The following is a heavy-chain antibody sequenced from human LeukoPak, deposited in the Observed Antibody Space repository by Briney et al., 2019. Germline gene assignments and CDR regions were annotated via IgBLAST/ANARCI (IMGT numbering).Heavy chain of an antibody. CDR3: ARDSDSSSSAFDY. CDR2: IIPIFGTA. CDR1: GYTFTSYY. V-gene: IGHV1-69*13. J-gene: IGHJ4*02. D-gene: IGHD6-6*01. Sequence: ASVKVSCKASGYTFTSYYMHWVRQAPGQGLEWMGGIIPIFGTANYAQKFQGRVTITADESTSTAYMELSSLRSEDTAVYYCARDSDSSSSAFDYWGQGTLVTVSS.